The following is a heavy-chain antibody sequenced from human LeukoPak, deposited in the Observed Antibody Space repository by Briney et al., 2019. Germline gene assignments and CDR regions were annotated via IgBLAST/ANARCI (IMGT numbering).Heavy chain of an antibody. J-gene: IGHJ4*02. CDR3: ARDGRGSGYYLYFDY. CDR1: GGTFSSYA. Sequence: ASVKVSCKASGGTFSSYAISWVRQAPGQGLEWMGRIIPILGIANYAQKFQGRVTITADKSTSTAYMELSSLRSEDTAVYYCARDGRGSGYYLYFDYWGQGTLATVSS. D-gene: IGHD3-22*01. CDR2: IIPILGIA. V-gene: IGHV1-69*04.